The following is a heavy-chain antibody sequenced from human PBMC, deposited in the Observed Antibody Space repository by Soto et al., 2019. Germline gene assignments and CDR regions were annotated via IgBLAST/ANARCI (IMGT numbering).Heavy chain of an antibody. CDR1: GFTFDDYA. Sequence: EVQLVESGGGLVQPGRSLRLSCAASGFTFDDYAMHWVRQGPGKGLEGVSSISWNSATKDYADSVKGRFTISRDNAKNSLYLPMNSLRAEDTAVYYCAKERDSSYSIVIWDYWGQGTLVTVSS. J-gene: IGHJ4*02. CDR2: ISWNSATK. D-gene: IGHD2-15*01. V-gene: IGHV3-9*01. CDR3: AKERDSSYSIVIWDY.